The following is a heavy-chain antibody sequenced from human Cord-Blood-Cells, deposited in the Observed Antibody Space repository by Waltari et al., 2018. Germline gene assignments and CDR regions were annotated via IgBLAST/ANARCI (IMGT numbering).Heavy chain of an antibody. CDR2: MNPNSGNT. Sequence: QVQLVQSGAEVKKPGASVKVSCKASGYTFTSYDINWVRQATGQGLERVGGMNPNSGNTGYAQKFQSRVTMSRNTSISTSYMELSSLRSEDTAVYYCARAYNWGKGRSRAFDLWGRGTLVTVSS. CDR1: GYTFTSYD. J-gene: IGHJ2*01. V-gene: IGHV1-8*01. D-gene: IGHD7-27*01. CDR3: ARAYNWGKGRSRAFDL.